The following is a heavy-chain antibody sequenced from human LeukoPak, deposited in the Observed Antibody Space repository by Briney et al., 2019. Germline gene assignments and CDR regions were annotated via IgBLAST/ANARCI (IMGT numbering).Heavy chain of an antibody. CDR1: GGTFSSYA. D-gene: IGHD3-10*01. CDR2: IIPIFGTA. V-gene: IGHV1-69*01. Sequence: SVTVSCTASGGTFSSYAISWVRQAPGQGLEWMGGIIPIFGTANYAQKFQGRVTITADESTSTAYMELSSLRSEDTAVYYCAREYGSGSYFPYFDYWGQGTLVTVSS. CDR3: AREYGSGSYFPYFDY. J-gene: IGHJ4*02.